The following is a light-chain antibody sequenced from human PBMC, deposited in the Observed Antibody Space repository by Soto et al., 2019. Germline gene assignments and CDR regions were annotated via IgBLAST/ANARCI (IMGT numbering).Light chain of an antibody. V-gene: IGLV2-14*01. Sequence: QSVLTQPASVSGSPGQSITISCTGTSSDVGGYIYVSWYQQHPGKAPKLMIYEVSNRPSGVSNRFSGSKSGNTASLTISGLQAEDEADYYCSSYSRSRFYVFGTGTKVTVL. CDR1: SSDVGGYIY. J-gene: IGLJ1*01. CDR2: EVS. CDR3: SSYSRSRFYV.